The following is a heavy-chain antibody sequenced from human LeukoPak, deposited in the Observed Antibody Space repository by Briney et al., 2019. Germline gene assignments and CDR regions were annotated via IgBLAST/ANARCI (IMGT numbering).Heavy chain of an antibody. CDR2: INPSGGST. CDR3: ARQLGYCTNGVCHPFDY. J-gene: IGHJ4*02. Sequence: ASVKVSCKASGYTFTSYYMHWVRQAPGQGLEWMGIINPSGGSTSYAQKFQGGVTMTRDTSTSTVYMELSSLRSEDTAVYYCARQLGYCTNGVCHPFDYWGQGTLVTVSS. D-gene: IGHD2-8*01. CDR1: GYTFTSYY. V-gene: IGHV1-46*03.